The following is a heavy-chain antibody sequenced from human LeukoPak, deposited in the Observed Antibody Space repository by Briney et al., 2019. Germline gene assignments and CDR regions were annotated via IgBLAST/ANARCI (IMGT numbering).Heavy chain of an antibody. CDR1: GFSFGDYS. CDR2: LNRNGGAI. V-gene: IGHV3-43*01. Sequence: PGGSLRLSCSASGFSFGDYSMHWVRQAPGKGLGWVSVLNRNGGAIKYADSVKGRFIISRDNSKNSLYLQMNSLRTEDTALYYCTKEHSSGWPTIDYWGQGTLVTVSS. D-gene: IGHD6-19*01. CDR3: TKEHSSGWPTIDY. J-gene: IGHJ4*02.